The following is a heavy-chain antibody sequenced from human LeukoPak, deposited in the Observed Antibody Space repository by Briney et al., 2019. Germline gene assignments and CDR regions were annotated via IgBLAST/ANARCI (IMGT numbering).Heavy chain of an antibody. V-gene: IGHV3-21*01. Sequence: GGSLRLSCAASGFTFKTYSMNWVRQAPGKGLEWVSSITPTSSKTHIYYADSVKGRFTIARDSAENSLYLQMNSLRAEDTAVYYCARAKTYSGSYYDAFDLWGQGTMVTVSS. CDR1: GFTFKTYS. CDR2: ITPTSSKTHI. J-gene: IGHJ3*01. D-gene: IGHD1-26*01. CDR3: ARAKTYSGSYYDAFDL.